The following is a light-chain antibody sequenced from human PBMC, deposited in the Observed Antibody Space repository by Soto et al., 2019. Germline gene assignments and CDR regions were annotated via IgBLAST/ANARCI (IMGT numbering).Light chain of an antibody. V-gene: IGKV3-20*01. CDR2: GAS. CDR3: QHYGNSPT. CDR1: QSVSSGY. J-gene: IGKJ1*01. Sequence: TQSPSSLSLSPGDGATLSRRASQSVSSGYLAWYQQKPGQAPRLLIYGASRRAGGIPDRFSGSGSGTDFTLSISRLEPEDFAVYWCQHYGNSPTFGQGTKVDIK.